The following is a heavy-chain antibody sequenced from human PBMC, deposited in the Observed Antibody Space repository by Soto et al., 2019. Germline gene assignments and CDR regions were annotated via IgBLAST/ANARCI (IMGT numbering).Heavy chain of an antibody. CDR3: ARGDSNSWSDF. CDR2: VSVSGSNT. D-gene: IGHD6-13*01. V-gene: IGHV3-23*01. CDR1: GFTFSSYA. Sequence: GGSLRLSCAASGFTFSSYAMSWVRQAPGKGLGWVSVVSVSGSNTYYADSVKGRFTISRDNSKNTLSLQMNSLRPDDTAVYYCARGDSNSWSDFWGQGTLVTVSS. J-gene: IGHJ4*02.